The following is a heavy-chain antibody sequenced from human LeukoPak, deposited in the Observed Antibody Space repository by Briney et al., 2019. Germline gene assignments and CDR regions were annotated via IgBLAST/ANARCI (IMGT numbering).Heavy chain of an antibody. CDR2: ISAGNGNT. CDR1: GYTFTSYA. CDR3: ASSAYGSGSYIYSY. V-gene: IGHV1-3*01. D-gene: IGHD3-10*01. J-gene: IGHJ4*02. Sequence: ASVKVSCKASGYTFTSYAMHWVRQAPGQRLEWMGWISAGNGNTKYSQRFQGRVTITRDTSASTAYMELSSLRSEDTAVYYCASSAYGSGSYIYSYWGQGTLVTVSS.